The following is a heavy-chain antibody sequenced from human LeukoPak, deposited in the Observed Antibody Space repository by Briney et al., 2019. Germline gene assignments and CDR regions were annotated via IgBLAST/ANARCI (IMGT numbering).Heavy chain of an antibody. D-gene: IGHD6-13*01. CDR1: GFEVSSNS. CDR3: AAWRGSNWFDY. Sequence: PGGSLRLSCAASGFEVSSNSMSWVRQAPGKGLEWVSVIFSGGSTNYANSMKGRFTISRDNSKNTLYLQMNSLRGEDTAVYYCAAWRGSNWFDYWGQGTQVTVSS. V-gene: IGHV3-53*01. CDR2: IFSGGST. J-gene: IGHJ4*02.